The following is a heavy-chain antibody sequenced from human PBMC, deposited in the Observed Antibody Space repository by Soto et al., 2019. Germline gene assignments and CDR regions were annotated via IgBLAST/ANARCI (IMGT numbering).Heavy chain of an antibody. V-gene: IGHV3-30-3*01. CDR2: ISYDGSNK. D-gene: IGHD3-3*01. CDR3: ASVGYDFCLDY. J-gene: IGHJ4*02. CDR1: GFTFSSYA. Sequence: QVQLVESGGGVVQPGRSLRLSCAASGFTFSSYAMHWVRQAPGKGLEWGAVISYDGSNKYYADSVKGRFTISKDNSKNTLYLQMNSLRAEDTAVYYCASVGYDFCLDYWGQGTLVTVSS.